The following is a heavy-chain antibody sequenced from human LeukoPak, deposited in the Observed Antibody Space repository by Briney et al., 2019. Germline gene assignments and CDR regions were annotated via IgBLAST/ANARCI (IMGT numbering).Heavy chain of an antibody. CDR2: INVGGRI. CDR3: ARDPYCDGIGCCDAFDL. CDR1: GGSISSYH. D-gene: IGHD2-21*01. V-gene: IGHV4-4*07. J-gene: IGHJ3*01. Sequence: SETLSLTCTVSGGSISSYHWSWIRQPAGKGLEWIGRINVGGRINYNPSLKSRVTMSVDTSKNQFSLNLRSMTAADTAVYYCARDPYCDGIGCCDAFDLWGQGTMVIVSS.